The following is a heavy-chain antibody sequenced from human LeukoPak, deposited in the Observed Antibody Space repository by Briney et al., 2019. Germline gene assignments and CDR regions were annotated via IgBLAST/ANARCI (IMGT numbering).Heavy chain of an antibody. CDR3: ARVRVGATARSYYYGMDV. J-gene: IGHJ6*02. CDR2: INHSGST. V-gene: IGHV4-34*01. D-gene: IGHD1-26*01. Sequence: SETLSLTCAVYGGSFSGYYWSWIRQPPGKGLEWIGEINHSGSTNYNPSLKSRVTISVDTSKNQFSLKLSSVTAADTAVYYCARVRVGATARSYYYGMDVWGQGTTVTVSS. CDR1: GGSFSGYY.